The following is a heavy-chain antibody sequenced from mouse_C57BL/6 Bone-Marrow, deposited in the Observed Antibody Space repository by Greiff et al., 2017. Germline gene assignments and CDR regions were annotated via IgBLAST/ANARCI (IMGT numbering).Heavy chain of an antibody. J-gene: IGHJ2*01. D-gene: IGHD1-1*01. CDR1: GYTFTSYW. Sequence: VQLQQPGAELVRPGSSVKLSCKASGYTFTSYWMHWVKQRPIQGLEWIGNIDPSDSETHYNQKFKDKATLTVDKSSSTAYMQLSSLTSEDSAVYYCARYYGSSYFDYWSQGTTLTVSS. CDR3: ARYYGSSYFDY. V-gene: IGHV1-52*01. CDR2: IDPSDSET.